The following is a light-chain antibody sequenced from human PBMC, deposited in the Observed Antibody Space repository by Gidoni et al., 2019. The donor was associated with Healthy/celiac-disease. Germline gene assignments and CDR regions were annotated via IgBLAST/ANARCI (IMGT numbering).Light chain of an antibody. V-gene: IGKV3-11*01. CDR1: QSVSSY. CDR3: QQRSTWPFT. J-gene: IGKJ2*01. Sequence: ELLLTQSPATLSLSPGERATLSCRASQSVSSYLAWYQQKPGQAPRLLIFDASNRATSIPARFSGSGSGTDFTLTISSLEPEDFAVYYCQQRSTWPFTFGQGTKLEIK. CDR2: DAS.